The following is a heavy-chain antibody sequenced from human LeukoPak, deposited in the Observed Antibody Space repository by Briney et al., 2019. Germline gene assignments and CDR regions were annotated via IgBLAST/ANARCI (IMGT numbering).Heavy chain of an antibody. V-gene: IGHV4-59*01. CDR2: IYYSGST. CDR1: GGSISSYY. CDR3: ARGLRTRFGEGWSGYFDY. J-gene: IGHJ4*02. Sequence: PSETLSLTCTVSGGSISSYYWSWIRQPPGKGLEWIGYIYYSGSTNYNPSLKSRVTISVDTSKSQFSLKLSSVTAADTAVYYCARGLRTRFGEGWSGYFDYWGQGTLVTVSS. D-gene: IGHD3-10*01.